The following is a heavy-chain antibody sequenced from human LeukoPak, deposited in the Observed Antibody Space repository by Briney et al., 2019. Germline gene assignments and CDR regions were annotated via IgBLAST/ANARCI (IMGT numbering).Heavy chain of an antibody. V-gene: IGHV4-59*08. Sequence: SETLSLTCTVSRGSISSYYWRWIRQPPGKGLEWIGYIYYTGSTNYNPSLKSRVTISVDTSKNQFSLKLTSVAAADTAVYYCARQGTSAWSFDYWGQGTLVTVSS. J-gene: IGHJ4*02. CDR2: IYYTGST. D-gene: IGHD6-19*01. CDR3: ARQGTSAWSFDY. CDR1: RGSISSYY.